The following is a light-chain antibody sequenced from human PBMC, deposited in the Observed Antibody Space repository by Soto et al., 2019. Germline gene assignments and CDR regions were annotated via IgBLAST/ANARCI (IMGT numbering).Light chain of an antibody. Sequence: EIVLTQSPGTLSLSPGERATLSCRASQSVSSSYLAWYQQKPGQAPRLLIYGASSRATGIPDRFSGSGFGTDFTLTISRLEPEDFAVYYCEQYGSFYTFGQGTKLEIK. J-gene: IGKJ2*01. V-gene: IGKV3-20*01. CDR2: GAS. CDR3: EQYGSFYT. CDR1: QSVSSSY.